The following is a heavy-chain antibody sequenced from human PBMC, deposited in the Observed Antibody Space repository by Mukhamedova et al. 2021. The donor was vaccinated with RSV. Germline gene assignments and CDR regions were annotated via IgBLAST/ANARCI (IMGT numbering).Heavy chain of an antibody. J-gene: IGHJ1*01. CDR3: ARDCVQSGYCTPSSCYEGDLEH. D-gene: IGHD2-2*01. CDR2: INPNDGTT. V-gene: IGHV1-46*01. Sequence: EYMGLINPNDGTTRYAQKFQGRVTMTADTSTRTVYMELSSLTSEDTAIYFCARDCVQSGYCTPSSCYEGDLEHWGRGTLVTVS.